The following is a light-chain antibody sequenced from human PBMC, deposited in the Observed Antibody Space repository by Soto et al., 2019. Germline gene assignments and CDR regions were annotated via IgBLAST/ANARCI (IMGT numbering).Light chain of an antibody. CDR3: QQYCSSPPFT. Sequence: EIVLTQSPGTLSLSPGERATLSCRASQSVSSSYLAWYQQKPGQAPRLLIYGASSRDTGIPDSLSGSGSGTDFTLTISRPEPEDFAVYYCQQYCSSPPFTFSPGTKVDIK. J-gene: IGKJ3*01. CDR1: QSVSSSY. CDR2: GAS. V-gene: IGKV3-20*01.